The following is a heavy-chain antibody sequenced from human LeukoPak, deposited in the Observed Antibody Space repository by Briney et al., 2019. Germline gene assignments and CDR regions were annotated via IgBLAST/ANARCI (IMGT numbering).Heavy chain of an antibody. V-gene: IGHV3-21*01. CDR2: IISSISYI. D-gene: IGHD2-21*02. CDR3: ARKGGGDVNAFDI. J-gene: IGHJ3*02. Sequence: GSLRLSCAASGFSFSSYTMNWVRQAPRKGLEWVSSIISSISYIYYADSVKGRFTISRDNAKNSLYLQMNSLRAEDTAVYYCARKGGGDVNAFDIWGQGTMVTVSS. CDR1: GFSFSSYT.